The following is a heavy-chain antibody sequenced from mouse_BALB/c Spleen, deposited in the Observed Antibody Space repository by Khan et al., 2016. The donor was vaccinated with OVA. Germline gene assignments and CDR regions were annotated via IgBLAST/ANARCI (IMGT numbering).Heavy chain of an antibody. CDR3: ARGNYYGSSSWFGY. CDR1: GYTFSSYW. CDR2: ILPGSGRN. Sequence: QVQLQQSGAELMKPGASVKISCKATGYTFSSYWIEWVKQRPGHGLEWIGEILPGSGRNNYNEKFKGKATFTADTSSNTDYMQLSSLTSEDSAVYYCARGNYYGSSSWFGYWGQGTLVTVSA. J-gene: IGHJ3*01. D-gene: IGHD1-1*01. V-gene: IGHV1-9*01.